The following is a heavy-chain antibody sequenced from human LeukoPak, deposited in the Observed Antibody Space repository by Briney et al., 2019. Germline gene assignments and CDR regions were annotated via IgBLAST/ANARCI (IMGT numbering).Heavy chain of an antibody. CDR2: ISSGGTAK. D-gene: IGHD4/OR15-4a*01. V-gene: IGHV3-30*18. CDR1: GFSFSNYG. J-gene: IGHJ4*02. CDR3: AKEKNTSSWCYDC. Sequence: GGSLRLSCAASGFSFSNYGMQWVRQAPGKGLQWVAVISSGGTAKIYADSVRGRFTLSRDNSRNILYLQMDSLRTDDTAIYYCAKEKNTSSWCYDCWGQGTLVTVSS.